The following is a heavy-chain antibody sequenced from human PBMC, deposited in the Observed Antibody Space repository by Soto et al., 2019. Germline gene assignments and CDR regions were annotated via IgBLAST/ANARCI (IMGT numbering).Heavy chain of an antibody. D-gene: IGHD3-10*01. V-gene: IGHV3-66*01. CDR2: IYAGGTT. CDR3: AREGLGGVRDSGFGH. CDR1: GFTISSIY. Sequence: EVQLVESGGGLVQPGGSLRLSCAASGFTISSIYMTWVRQAPGKGLGWLSVIYAGGTTHYPDSVKGSFTISRDNSKNMEYLQVNRLRAEDKAVYDCAREGLGGVRDSGFGHWGQGAVVVVSS. J-gene: IGHJ4*02.